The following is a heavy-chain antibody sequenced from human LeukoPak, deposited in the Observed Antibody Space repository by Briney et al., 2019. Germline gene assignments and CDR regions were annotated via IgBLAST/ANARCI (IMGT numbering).Heavy chain of an antibody. V-gene: IGHV3-53*01. CDR1: GFSVISSY. CDR3: ARRYCSTCPTGHAFDL. D-gene: IGHD2-2*01. J-gene: IGHJ3*01. Sequence: QPGGSLRLSCPTPGFSVISSYMSWVRQAPGRGQGWVSALSRGDKTNYADTFNGRFTITRDKSKNTLYLQLSSLRAEDTAVYYCARRYCSTCPTGHAFDLWGQGTMVTVSS. CDR2: LSRGDKT.